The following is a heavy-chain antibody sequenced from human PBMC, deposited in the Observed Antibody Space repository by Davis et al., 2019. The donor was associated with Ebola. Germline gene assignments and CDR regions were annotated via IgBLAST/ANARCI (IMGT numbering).Heavy chain of an antibody. CDR1: GFTFSSYG. D-gene: IGHD4-17*01. J-gene: IGHJ6*02. CDR2: ISYDGSNK. Sequence: PGGSLRLSCAASGFTFSSYGMHWVRQAPGKGLEWVAVISYDGSNKYYADSVKGRFTISRDNSKNTLYLQMNSLRAEDTAVYYCATLYGDSYYYYGMDVWGQGTTVTVSS. V-gene: IGHV3-30*03. CDR3: ATLYGDSYYYYGMDV.